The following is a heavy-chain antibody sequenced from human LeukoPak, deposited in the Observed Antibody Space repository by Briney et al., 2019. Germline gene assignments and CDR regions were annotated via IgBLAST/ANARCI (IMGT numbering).Heavy chain of an antibody. CDR1: GGSISSGGYS. D-gene: IGHD3-10*01. J-gene: IGHJ4*02. CDR2: IYHSGST. Sequence: SETLSLTCAVSGGSISSGGYSWSWIRQPPGKGLEWIGYIYHSGSTYYNPSLKSRVTISVDTSKNQFSLKLSSVTAADTAVYYCARDHPYYYLDYWGQGTLVTVSS. V-gene: IGHV4-30-2*01. CDR3: ARDHPYYYLDY.